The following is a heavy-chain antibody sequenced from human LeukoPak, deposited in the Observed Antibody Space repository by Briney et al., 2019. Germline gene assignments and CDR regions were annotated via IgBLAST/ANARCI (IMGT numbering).Heavy chain of an antibody. J-gene: IGHJ4*02. CDR2: INVDNGDR. V-gene: IGHV1-3*01. CDR3: ARNIMGTTIFDY. Sequence: ASVKVSCKASGNTFTTYAMHWVRQAPGQRLEWMGWINVDNGDRQYSQKLQDRVSLTSDTAASTAYMELSSLRSEDTGVYYCARNIMGTTIFDYWGQGTLVTVSS. D-gene: IGHD1-26*01. CDR1: GNTFTTYA.